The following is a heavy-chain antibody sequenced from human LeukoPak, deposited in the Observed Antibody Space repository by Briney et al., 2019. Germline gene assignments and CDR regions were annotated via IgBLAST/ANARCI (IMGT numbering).Heavy chain of an antibody. CDR3: ASQRVVTYYYYMDV. D-gene: IGHD2-21*02. CDR2: IYTSGST. V-gene: IGHV4-61*02. Sequence: SQTLSLTCTVSGGSISSGSYYWSWIRQPAGKGLEWIGRIYTSGSTNYNPSLKSRVTISVDTSKNRFSLKLSSVTAADTAVYYCASQRVVTYYYYMDVWGKGTTVTVSS. CDR1: GGSISSGSYY. J-gene: IGHJ6*03.